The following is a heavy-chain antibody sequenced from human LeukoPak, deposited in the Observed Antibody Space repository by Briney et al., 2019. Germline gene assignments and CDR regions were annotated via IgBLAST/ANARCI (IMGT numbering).Heavy chain of an antibody. D-gene: IGHD3-10*01. CDR1: GGSFSGYY. CDR2: INHSGST. J-gene: IGHJ5*02. Sequence: SSETLSLTCAVYGGSFSGYYWSWIRQPPGKGLEWIGEINHSGSTNYNPSLKSRVTISVDTSKNQFSLKLSSVAAADTAVYYCAREAGGWFGAYNWFDPWGQGTLVTVSS. V-gene: IGHV4-34*01. CDR3: AREAGGWFGAYNWFDP.